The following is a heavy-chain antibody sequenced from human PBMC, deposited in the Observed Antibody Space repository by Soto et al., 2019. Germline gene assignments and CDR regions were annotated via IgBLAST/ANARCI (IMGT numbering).Heavy chain of an antibody. CDR2: INRDGVT. CDR3: ARTATQCSRTSCYTVSLDF. Sequence: PXETLSLTCSVFGGSFSGYYWGWIRQPPGRGLEWIGEINRDGVTNYNPSLKSRLTISVDTSKNQFSLKLNSVTAADTAVYYCARTATQCSRTSCYTVSLDFWGQGSLVTVSS. D-gene: IGHD2-2*02. V-gene: IGHV4-34*01. CDR1: GGSFSGYY. J-gene: IGHJ4*02.